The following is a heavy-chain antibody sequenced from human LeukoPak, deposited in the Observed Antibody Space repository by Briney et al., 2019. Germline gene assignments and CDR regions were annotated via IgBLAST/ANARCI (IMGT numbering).Heavy chain of an antibody. V-gene: IGHV4-39*07. CDR3: ARAGSMITFGLYY. J-gene: IGHJ4*02. D-gene: IGHD3-16*01. Sequence: SETLSLTCTVSGDSISSSPYFCGWLRQPPGKGLEWIGSINYSGNTYFNPSLQSRVAISVDTSKNQFSLKLSSLTAADTAVYYCARAGSMITFGLYYWGQGTLVTVSS. CDR2: INYSGNT. CDR1: GDSISSSPYF.